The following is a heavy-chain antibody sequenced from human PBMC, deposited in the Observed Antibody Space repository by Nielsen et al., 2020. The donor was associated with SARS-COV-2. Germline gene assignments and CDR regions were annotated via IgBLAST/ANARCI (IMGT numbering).Heavy chain of an antibody. CDR3: ARHHPVHGEYYYYGMDV. V-gene: IGHV4-59*08. Sequence: SETLSLTCTVSGGSINNYYWSWIRQPPGKALEWIGYVYYSGSTNYSPSLKSRVTISVDTSRNQFSLKLGSVTAADTAVYYCARHHPVHGEYYYYGMDVWGQGTTVTVSS. CDR1: GGSINNYY. D-gene: IGHD1-1*01. CDR2: VYYSGST. J-gene: IGHJ6*02.